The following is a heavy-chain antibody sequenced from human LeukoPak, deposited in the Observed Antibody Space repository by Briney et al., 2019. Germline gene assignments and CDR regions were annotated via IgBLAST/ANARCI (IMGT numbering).Heavy chain of an antibody. CDR3: AKNLVVAATHYFDY. J-gene: IGHJ4*02. CDR1: GFTFSNYG. D-gene: IGHD2-15*01. V-gene: IGHV3-30*18. Sequence: PGRSLRLSCAASGFTFSNYGMHWVRQAPGKGLEWVAVISYDGSNKYYADSVKGRFTISRDNSKNTLYLQMSSLRAEDTAVYYCAKNLVVAATHYFDYWGQGTLVTVSS. CDR2: ISYDGSNK.